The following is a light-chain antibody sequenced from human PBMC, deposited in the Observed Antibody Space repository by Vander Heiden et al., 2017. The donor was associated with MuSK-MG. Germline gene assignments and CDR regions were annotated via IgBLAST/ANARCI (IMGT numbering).Light chain of an antibody. V-gene: IGLV1-44*01. CDR1: SSNIGSNT. CDR2: SNN. CDR3: AAWDDYLNGRLV. Sequence: QSVLTQPPSASGTPGQRVTISCSGSSSNIGSNTVNWYQQVPGTAPKLLIYSNNQRPSGVPDRFSGSKSGTSASLAISGLQSEDEADYYCAAWDDYLNGRLVFGGGTKVTVL. J-gene: IGLJ3*02.